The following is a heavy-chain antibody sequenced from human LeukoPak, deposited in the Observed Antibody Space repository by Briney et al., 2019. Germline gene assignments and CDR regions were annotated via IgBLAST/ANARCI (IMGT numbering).Heavy chain of an antibody. V-gene: IGHV3-11*01. CDR1: GFTFSDYY. CDR2: ISSSGSTI. D-gene: IGHD6-13*01. CDR3: ARVIAAAAPFDY. Sequence: GGSLRLSCAASGFTFSDYYMSWIRQAPGRGLEWVSYISSSGSTIYYADSVKGRFTISRDNAKNSLYLQMNSLRAEDTAVYYCARVIAAAAPFDYWGQGTLVTVSS. J-gene: IGHJ4*02.